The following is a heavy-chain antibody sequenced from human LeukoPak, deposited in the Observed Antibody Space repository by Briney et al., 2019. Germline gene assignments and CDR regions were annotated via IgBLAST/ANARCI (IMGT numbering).Heavy chain of an antibody. D-gene: IGHD6-13*01. CDR1: GFTFSSYW. CDR3: ARDVSKGIAAAGTFDY. V-gene: IGHV3-7*01. J-gene: IGHJ4*02. Sequence: GGSLRLSCAASGFTFSSYWMSWVRQAPGKGLEWVANIKQDGSEKYYVDSVKGRFTISRDNAKNSLYLQMNSLRAEDTAVYYCARDVSKGIAAAGTFDYWGQGTLVTVSS. CDR2: IKQDGSEK.